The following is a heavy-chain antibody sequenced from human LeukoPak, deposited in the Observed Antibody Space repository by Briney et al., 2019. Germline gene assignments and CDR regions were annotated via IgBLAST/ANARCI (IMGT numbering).Heavy chain of an antibody. D-gene: IGHD3-3*01. Sequence: PSETLSLTCAVYGGSFSGYYWSWIRQPPGKGLEWIGEINHNGSTNYNPSLKSRVTISVDTSKNQFSLKLSSVTAADTAVYYCARFEPSYYDFWSGYRFDYWGQGTLVTVSS. J-gene: IGHJ4*02. CDR1: GGSFSGYY. CDR3: ARFEPSYYDFWSGYRFDY. V-gene: IGHV4-34*01. CDR2: INHNGST.